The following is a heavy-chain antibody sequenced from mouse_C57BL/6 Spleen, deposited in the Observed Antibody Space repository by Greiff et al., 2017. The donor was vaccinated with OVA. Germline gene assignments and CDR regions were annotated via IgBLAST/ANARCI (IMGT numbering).Heavy chain of an antibody. CDR3: SDGYYGAY. J-gene: IGHJ3*01. CDR2: IDPETGGT. V-gene: IGHV1-15*01. CDR1: GYTFTDYE. Sequence: VQLQQSGAELVRPGASVTLSCKASGYTFTDYEMHWVKQTPVHGLEWIGAIDPETGGTAYNQKFKGKAILTADKSSSTAYMELRSLTSEDSAVYYCSDGYYGAYWGQGTLVTVSA. D-gene: IGHD2-3*01.